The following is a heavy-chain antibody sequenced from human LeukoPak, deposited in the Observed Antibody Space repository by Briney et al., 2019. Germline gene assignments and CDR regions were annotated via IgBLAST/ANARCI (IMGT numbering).Heavy chain of an antibody. D-gene: IGHD3-16*02. Sequence: ASVKVSCKASGYTFTGYYIHWVRQAPGQGLEWRGWINPHSGGTNYAQKFQGRVTMTRATSISTAYMELSRLRSDDTAVYYCARDPLGGELSFFDYWGQGTLVTVSS. J-gene: IGHJ4*02. CDR2: INPHSGGT. CDR3: ARDPLGGELSFFDY. V-gene: IGHV1-2*02. CDR1: GYTFTGYY.